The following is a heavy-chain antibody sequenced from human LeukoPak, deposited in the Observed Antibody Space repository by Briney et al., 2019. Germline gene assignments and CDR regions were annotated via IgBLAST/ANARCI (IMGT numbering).Heavy chain of an antibody. V-gene: IGHV3-21*01. Sequence: GGSLRLSCAASGFTFSSYSMNWVRQAPGKGLEWVSSISSSSSYIYYADSVKGRFTISRDNAKNSLYLQMNSLRAEDTAVYYCAPRRDYDYVWGSYRFDYWGQGTLVTVSS. CDR1: GFTFSSYS. CDR2: ISSSSSYI. CDR3: APRRDYDYVWGSYRFDY. J-gene: IGHJ4*02. D-gene: IGHD3-16*02.